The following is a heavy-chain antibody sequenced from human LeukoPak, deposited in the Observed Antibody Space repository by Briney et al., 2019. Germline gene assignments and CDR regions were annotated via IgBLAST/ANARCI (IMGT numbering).Heavy chain of an antibody. Sequence: ASVKVSCKASGYTFTGYYMHWVRQAPGQGLEWMGWINPNSGGTNYAQKFQGRVTMTRDTSISTAYMELSRLRSDDTAVYYCARGVRYCSSTSCSYYFDYWGQGTLVTVSS. V-gene: IGHV1-2*02. CDR2: INPNSGGT. CDR1: GYTFTGYY. J-gene: IGHJ4*02. CDR3: ARGVRYCSSTSCSYYFDY. D-gene: IGHD2-2*01.